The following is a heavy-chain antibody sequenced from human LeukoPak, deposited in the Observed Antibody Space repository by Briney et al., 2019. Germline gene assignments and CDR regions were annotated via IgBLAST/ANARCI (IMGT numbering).Heavy chain of an antibody. D-gene: IGHD4-17*01. CDR3: ASRSTVTTFGYYFDY. CDR2: INHSGST. Sequence: SETLSLTCAVYGGSFSGYYWSWIRQPPGKGLEWIGEINHSGSTNYNPSLKSRVTISVDTSKNQFSLKLSSVTAADTAVYYCASRSTVTTFGYYFDYWGQGTLVTVSS. CDR1: GGSFSGYY. J-gene: IGHJ4*02. V-gene: IGHV4-34*01.